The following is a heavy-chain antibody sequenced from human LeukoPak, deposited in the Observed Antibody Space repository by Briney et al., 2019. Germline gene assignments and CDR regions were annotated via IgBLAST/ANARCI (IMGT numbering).Heavy chain of an antibody. D-gene: IGHD2-15*01. V-gene: IGHV3-30*18. Sequence: GGSLRLSCAASGFTFSNYGMHWVRQAPGKGLEWVAVISYDGSNKYYADSVKGRFTVSRDNSKNTLYLQMNSLRPEDTAVYYCAKSPQRMGGSLGIDYWGQGTLVTVSS. J-gene: IGHJ4*02. CDR3: AKSPQRMGGSLGIDY. CDR2: ISYDGSNK. CDR1: GFTFSNYG.